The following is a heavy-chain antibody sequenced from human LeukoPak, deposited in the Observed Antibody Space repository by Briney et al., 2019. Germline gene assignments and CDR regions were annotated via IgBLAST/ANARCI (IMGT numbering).Heavy chain of an antibody. V-gene: IGHV3-23*01. D-gene: IGHD6-19*01. CDR2: ISGSGGST. CDR1: GFTFSSYA. CDR3: ARLTITSGWYEDY. J-gene: IGHJ4*02. Sequence: PGGSLRLSCAASGFTFSSYAMSWVRQAPGKGLEWVSAISGSGGSTYFADSVKGRFTISGDNSKNTLYLQMNSLRAEDTAVYYCARLTITSGWYEDYWGQGTLVTVSS.